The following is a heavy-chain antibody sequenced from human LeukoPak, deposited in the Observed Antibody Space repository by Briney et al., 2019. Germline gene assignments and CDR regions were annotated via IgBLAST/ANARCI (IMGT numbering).Heavy chain of an antibody. CDR2: FHYSGST. CDR3: ARGGASRSHVHRTDP. V-gene: IGHV4-59*01. D-gene: IGHD3-16*01. Sequence: SETLSLTCTVSGGSISSYYWNWIRQPPGEGLEWIGYFHYSGSTNYNPSLKSRVTISVDTSKNQFSLKLSSVTAADTAVYYCARGGASRSHVHRTDPWGQRALVTVSS. CDR1: GGSISSYY. J-gene: IGHJ5*02.